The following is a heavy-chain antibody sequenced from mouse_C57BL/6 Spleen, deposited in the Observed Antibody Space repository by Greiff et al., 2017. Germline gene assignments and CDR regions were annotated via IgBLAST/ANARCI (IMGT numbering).Heavy chain of an antibody. CDR3: ARAALSTTPSYYFDY. V-gene: IGHV1-80*01. D-gene: IGHD2-4*01. CDR1: GYAFSSYW. Sequence: QVTLNESGAELVKPGASVKISCKASGYAFSSYWMNWVKQRPGKGLEWIGQIYPGDGDTNYNGKFKGKATLTADKSSSTAYMQLSSLTSEDSAVYFCARAALSTTPSYYFDYWGQGTTLTVSS. J-gene: IGHJ2*01. CDR2: IYPGDGDT.